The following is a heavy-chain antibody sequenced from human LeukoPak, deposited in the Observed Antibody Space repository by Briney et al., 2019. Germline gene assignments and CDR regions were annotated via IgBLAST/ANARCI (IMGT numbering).Heavy chain of an antibody. Sequence: GGSLRLPCAAPGFTFSSYSMNWVRQAPGKGLEWVSSISSSSSNIYYADSVKGRFTISRDNAKNSLYLQMNSLRVEDTAVYYCARCTTGRTFGSLREIKRSREIDYWGQGTLVTVST. J-gene: IGHJ4*02. CDR2: ISSSSSNI. V-gene: IGHV3-21*01. CDR1: GFTFSSYS. CDR3: ARCTTGRTFGSLREIKRSREIDY. D-gene: IGHD1-1*01.